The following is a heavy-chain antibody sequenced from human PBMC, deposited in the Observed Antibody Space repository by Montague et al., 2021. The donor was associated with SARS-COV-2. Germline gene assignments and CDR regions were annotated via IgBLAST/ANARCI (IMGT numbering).Heavy chain of an antibody. CDR2: INHRVSA. CDR3: ARGATVASHYPNWFDP. D-gene: IGHD4-23*01. J-gene: IGHJ5*02. Sequence: SETLSLTCAVYGGSLSSHYWTWVRQPPGKGLEWIGEINHRVSANYNPSLKSRVTMSVDSSKNQFSLSLMSATAADTAVYYCARGATVASHYPNWFDPWGQGTLVTVSS. CDR1: GGSLSSHY. V-gene: IGHV4-34*01.